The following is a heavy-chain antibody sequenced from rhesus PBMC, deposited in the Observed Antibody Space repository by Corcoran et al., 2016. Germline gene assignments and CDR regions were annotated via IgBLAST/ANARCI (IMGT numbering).Heavy chain of an antibody. J-gene: IGHJ4*01. CDR2: IYGSGSST. Sequence: QLQLQESGPGLVKPSETLSVTCAVSGGSISSSYWSCIRQAPGKGLEWIGYIYGSGSSTNYNPSLKSRVTLSVDTSKNQLSLKLSSVTAADTAVYYCATIYSSGWLYFDYWGQGVLVTVSS. CDR3: ATIYSSGWLYFDY. D-gene: IGHD6-31*01. V-gene: IGHV4-169*01. CDR1: GGSISSSY.